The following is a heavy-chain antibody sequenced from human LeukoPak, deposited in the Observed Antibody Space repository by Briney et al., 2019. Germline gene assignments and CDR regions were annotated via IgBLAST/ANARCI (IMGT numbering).Heavy chain of an antibody. CDR2: MNPNSGNT. J-gene: IGHJ6*03. CDR1: GYTFTSYD. CDR3: ARDIAPQTCSGGSCYYYYYMDV. D-gene: IGHD2-15*01. V-gene: IGHV1-8*01. Sequence: ASAKVSCKASGYTFTSYDINWVRQATGQGLEWMGWMNPNSGNTGYAKKFQGRVTMTRNTSISTAYMELSSLRSKDTAVYYCARDIAPQTCSGGSCYYYYYMDVWGKGTTVTVSS.